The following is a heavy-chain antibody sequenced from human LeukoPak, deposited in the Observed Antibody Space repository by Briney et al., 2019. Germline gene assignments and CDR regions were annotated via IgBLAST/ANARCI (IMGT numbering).Heavy chain of an antibody. J-gene: IGHJ4*02. CDR1: GFTFDDYA. CDR3: AKDLGATDDY. Sequence: PGGSLRLSCAASGFTFDDYAMHWVRQAPGKGLEWVSGISWNSGSIGYADSVKGRFTISRDNAKNSLYLQMNSLRAEDTALYYCAKDLGATDDYWGQGTLVTVSS. D-gene: IGHD1-26*01. CDR2: ISWNSGSI. V-gene: IGHV3-9*01.